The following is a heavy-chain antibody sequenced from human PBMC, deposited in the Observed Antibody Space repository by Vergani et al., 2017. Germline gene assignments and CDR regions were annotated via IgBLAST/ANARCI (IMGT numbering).Heavy chain of an antibody. V-gene: IGHV3-23*01. CDR3: AKKTYYDFWSGVKDV. CDR2: ISGSGGST. D-gene: IGHD3-3*01. CDR1: GSTFSSYA. Sequence: EVQLLESGGGLVQPGGSLRPSGAASGSTFSSYAMSWVRPAPGKGLEWVSAISGSGGSTYYAASVKGWFTIYRDNSKNTLYLQMNSLTAEDTAVYYCAKKTYYDFWSGVKDVWGKGTTVTVSS. J-gene: IGHJ6*04.